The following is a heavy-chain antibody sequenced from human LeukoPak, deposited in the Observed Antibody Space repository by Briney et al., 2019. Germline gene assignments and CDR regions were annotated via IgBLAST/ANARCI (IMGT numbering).Heavy chain of an antibody. CDR2: TSYDGSDK. V-gene: IGHV3-30*18. Sequence: GGSLRLSCAASGFTFSNSDMNWVRQAPGKGLEWVAVTSYDGSDKYYADSVKGRFTISRDNSKNTLFLQMNSLRAEDTAVYYCAKRGLTYYSDYWGQGTLVTVSS. D-gene: IGHD1-20*01. J-gene: IGHJ4*02. CDR1: GFTFSNSD. CDR3: AKRGLTYYSDY.